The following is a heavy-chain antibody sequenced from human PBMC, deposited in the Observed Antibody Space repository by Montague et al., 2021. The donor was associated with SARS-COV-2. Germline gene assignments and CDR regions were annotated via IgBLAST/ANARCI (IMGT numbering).Heavy chain of an antibody. V-gene: IGHV4-59*12. J-gene: IGHJ6*02. CDR2: IYYSGST. CDR3: ARDIRIPMLIVIQGYGMDV. CDR1: GVSINNYF. D-gene: IGHD3-22*01. Sequence: SETLSLTCSVSGVSINNYFWCWIRQSPGMGLEWVGRIYYSGSTNXNPSRKSRITISVDTSKNQFSLMLTSVAAADTAVYYCARDIRIPMLIVIQGYGMDVWGQATTVTVSS.